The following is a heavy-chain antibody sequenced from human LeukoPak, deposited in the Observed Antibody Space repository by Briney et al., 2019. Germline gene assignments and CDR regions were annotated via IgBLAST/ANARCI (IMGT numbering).Heavy chain of an antibody. CDR3: SRFRDSTPVATDAFDV. CDR2: TYYRSKWYG. V-gene: IGHV6-1*01. J-gene: IGHJ3*01. CDR1: GDSVSSNSAA. Sequence: SQTLSLTCAISGDSVSSNSAAWNWIRQSPSRGLEWLARTYYRSKWYGDYAASVKSRITINPDTSKNQFSLQLNSVTPEDTAVYYCSRFRDSTPVATDAFDVWGQGTRVTVAS. D-gene: IGHD4-23*01.